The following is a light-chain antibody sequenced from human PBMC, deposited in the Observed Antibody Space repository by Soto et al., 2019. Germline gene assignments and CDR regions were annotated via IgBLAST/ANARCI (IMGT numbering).Light chain of an antibody. CDR3: QQYGSSPPWT. Sequence: EIVLTQSPGTLSLSPGERATLSCRASQSVSSSYLAWYQQKPGQAPRLLIYGASSRATGIPDRFSGSGSGTDFTLTISRLEPEDVAVYYCQQYGSSPPWTFGQGTKVETK. CDR2: GAS. V-gene: IGKV3-20*01. CDR1: QSVSSSY. J-gene: IGKJ1*01.